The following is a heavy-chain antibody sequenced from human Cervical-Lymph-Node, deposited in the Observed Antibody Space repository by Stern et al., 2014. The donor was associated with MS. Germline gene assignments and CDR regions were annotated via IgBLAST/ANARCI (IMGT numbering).Heavy chain of an antibody. D-gene: IGHD2/OR15-2a*01. Sequence: VQLVESGAEVKEPGASVKVSCKASGDTFTNYGISWVRQAPGQGLEWMGWISVTNGKTNYAQPLQGRVTMTTDTSTSTAYMELRSLRSEDTAVYYCARQIIRYFDYWGQGTLVTVSS. CDR2: ISVTNGKT. CDR1: GDTFTNYG. J-gene: IGHJ4*02. CDR3: ARQIIRYFDY. V-gene: IGHV1-18*01.